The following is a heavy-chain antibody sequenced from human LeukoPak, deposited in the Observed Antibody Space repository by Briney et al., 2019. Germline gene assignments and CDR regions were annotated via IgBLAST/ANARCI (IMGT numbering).Heavy chain of an antibody. J-gene: IGHJ5*02. D-gene: IGHD6-13*01. Sequence: SETLSLTCAVHGGSFSGYYWSWIRQPPGKGLEWIGYIHYSGSTNYNPSLKSRVTISVDTSKNQFSLKLSSVTAADTAVYYCAREKDSSTWNWFDPWGQGTLVTVSS. V-gene: IGHV4-59*01. CDR1: GGSFSGYY. CDR2: IHYSGST. CDR3: AREKDSSTWNWFDP.